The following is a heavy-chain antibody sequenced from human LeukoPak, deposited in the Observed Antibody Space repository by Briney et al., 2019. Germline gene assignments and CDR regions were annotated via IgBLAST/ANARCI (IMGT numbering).Heavy chain of an antibody. V-gene: IGHV3-23*01. CDR2: ISGSGGST. CDR1: GFTFSSYA. J-gene: IGHJ4*02. CDR3: AKDESSSDYYDSSGLY. Sequence: GGSLSLSCAASGFTFSSYAMSWVRQAPGKGLEWASAISGSGGSTYYADSVKGRFTISRDNSKNTLYLQMNSLRAEDTAVYYCAKDESSSDYYDSSGLYWGQGTLVTVSS. D-gene: IGHD3-22*01.